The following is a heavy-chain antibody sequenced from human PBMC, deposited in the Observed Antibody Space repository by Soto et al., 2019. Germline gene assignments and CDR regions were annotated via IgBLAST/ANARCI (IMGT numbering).Heavy chain of an antibody. Sequence: VGSLRLSCAASGFSFGSYALSWVRQAPGKGLEWVSTISGSDGRTFYADSVKGRFSISRDTSQNTLYLQMNSLRADDTAIYYCARWSYLDYWGQGTRVTVSS. CDR3: ARWSYLDY. CDR1: GFSFGSYA. J-gene: IGHJ4*02. D-gene: IGHD3-3*01. V-gene: IGHV3-23*01. CDR2: ISGSDGRT.